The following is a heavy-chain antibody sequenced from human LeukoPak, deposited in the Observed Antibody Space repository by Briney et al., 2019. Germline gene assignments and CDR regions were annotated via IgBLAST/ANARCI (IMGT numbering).Heavy chain of an antibody. CDR3: ARGLPTYYYDSSGYFDY. CDR2: IYYSGST. V-gene: IGHV4-39*07. J-gene: IGHJ4*02. D-gene: IGHD3-22*01. CDR1: GGSISSSSYY. Sequence: SETLSLTCTVSGGSISSSSYYWGWIRQPPGKGLEWIGSIYYSGSTYYNPSLKSRVTISVDTSKNQFSLKLSSVTAADTAVYYCARGLPTYYYDSSGYFDYWGQGTLVTVSS.